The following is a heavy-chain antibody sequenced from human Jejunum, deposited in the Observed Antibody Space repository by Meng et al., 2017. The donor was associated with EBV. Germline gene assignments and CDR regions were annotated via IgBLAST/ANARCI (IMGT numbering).Heavy chain of an antibody. CDR1: GFSFSTSGVD. CDR2: IFWNGEK. Sequence: QLTLKGSGPPVLKPTQTLALSCTFSGFSFSTSGVDVGWIRQPPGKALEWLAVIFWNGEKRYSPSLKNRLTITEDTSRDQVVLTMTSMDPVDTATYYYAHRLGAAPSGGAFNFWGQGVLVTVSS. V-gene: IGHV2-5*01. D-gene: IGHD1-26*01. CDR3: AHRLGAAPSGGAFNF. J-gene: IGHJ4*02.